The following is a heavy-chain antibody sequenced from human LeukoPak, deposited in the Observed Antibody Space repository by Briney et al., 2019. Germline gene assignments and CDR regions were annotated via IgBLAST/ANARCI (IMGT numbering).Heavy chain of an antibody. CDR2: IKSNNDGGTT. Sequence: GGSLRLSCAASGFIFNKAWMNWVRQAPGKGPEWVGRIKSNNDGGTTDYASPVEGRFTISRDDSKNTIYLQMNRLIIDDTAIYYCTPVMVEDRGFWGQGTLVTVSS. CDR3: TPVMVEDRGF. V-gene: IGHV3-15*01. J-gene: IGHJ4*02. CDR1: GFIFNKAW. D-gene: IGHD2-21*01.